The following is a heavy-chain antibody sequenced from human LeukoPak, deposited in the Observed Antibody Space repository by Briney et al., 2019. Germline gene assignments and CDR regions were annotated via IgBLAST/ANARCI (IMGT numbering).Heavy chain of an antibody. V-gene: IGHV3-23*01. J-gene: IGHJ6*02. CDR1: GFTFRSHV. CDR3: AKDFSSGYGSGTIYYYGMDV. D-gene: IGHD3-10*01. CDR2: IGSGGNT. Sequence: PGGSLRLSCAASGFTFRSHVMSWVRQAPGKGLEWVSSIGSGGNTHYADSVKGRFTISRDNSKNTLYLQMNSLRAEDTAVYYCAKDFSSGYGSGTIYYYGMDVWGQGTTVTVSS.